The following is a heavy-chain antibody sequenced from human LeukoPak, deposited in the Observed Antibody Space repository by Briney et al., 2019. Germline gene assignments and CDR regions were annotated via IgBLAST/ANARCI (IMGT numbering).Heavy chain of an antibody. Sequence: GGPLTLPCAASGFTFSNYRMGWVRQAPGKGREWVANIKQDGSEIYYGDSVKGRFTISRDTAKDSLYLQRNSLRAEDTAVYYCARDRGHSGYDLYDYWGQGTLVTVSS. CDR1: GFTFSNYR. D-gene: IGHD5-12*01. J-gene: IGHJ4*02. CDR2: IKQDGSEI. V-gene: IGHV3-7*01. CDR3: ARDRGHSGYDLYDY.